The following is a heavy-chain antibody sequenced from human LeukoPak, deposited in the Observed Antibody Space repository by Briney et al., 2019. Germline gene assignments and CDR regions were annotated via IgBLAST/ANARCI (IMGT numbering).Heavy chain of an antibody. V-gene: IGHV5-51*01. J-gene: IGHJ6*03. Sequence: GESLKISCKGSGYTFSSYWIGWVRQMSGKGLEWMGIIHPSDSDTRYSPSFQGQVTISADKSISTAYLQWSSLKASDTAMYYCARFHYYGSGSYYYYYYMDVWGKGTTVTVSS. D-gene: IGHD3-10*01. CDR1: GYTFSSYW. CDR3: ARFHYYGSGSYYYYYYMDV. CDR2: IHPSDSDT.